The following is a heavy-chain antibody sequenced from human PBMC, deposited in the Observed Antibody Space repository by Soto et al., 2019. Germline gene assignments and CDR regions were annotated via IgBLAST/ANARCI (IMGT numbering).Heavy chain of an antibody. CDR3: VKDESINWYSGHFRH. CDR1: GFTFDDYA. V-gene: IGHV3-9*01. D-gene: IGHD6-13*01. CDR2: INWNSGSI. Sequence: GGSLRLSCAASGFTFDDYAMHWVRQVPGKGLEWVSGINWNSGSIGYGDSVKGRFAISRDNAKNSLHLQMNSLSTEDTAFYYCVKDESINWYSGHFRHWGQGTLVTVS. J-gene: IGHJ1*01.